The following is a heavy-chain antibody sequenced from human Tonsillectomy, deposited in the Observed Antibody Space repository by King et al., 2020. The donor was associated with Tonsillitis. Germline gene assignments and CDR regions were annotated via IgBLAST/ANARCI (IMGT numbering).Heavy chain of an antibody. CDR3: ARGTESRNYYGYYFYYMDV. CDR1: GYTFTSYD. CDR2: TNPNSGNI. Sequence: QLVQSGAEVKKPGASVKVSCKASGYTFTSYDINWVRQAAGQGLEWMGWTNPNSGNIGYAQKFQGRVTMTRNTSISTAYMELSSLRSEDTAVYYCARGTESRNYYGYYFYYMDVWGKGTTVTVSS. J-gene: IGHJ6*03. D-gene: IGHD1-26*01. V-gene: IGHV1-8*01.